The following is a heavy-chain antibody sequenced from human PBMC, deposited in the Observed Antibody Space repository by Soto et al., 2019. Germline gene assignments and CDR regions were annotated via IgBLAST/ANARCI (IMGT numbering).Heavy chain of an antibody. J-gene: IGHJ4*02. CDR1: GGSISSSSYY. CDR3: ARGGYDFWSGYPYYFDY. Sequence: QLQLQESGPGLVKPSETLSLTCTVSGGSISSSSYYWGWIRQPPGKGLEWIGSIYYSGSTYYNPSLKSRVPISVDTSKNQFSLKLSSVTAADTAVYYCARGGYDFWSGYPYYFDYWGQGTLVTVSS. CDR2: IYYSGST. V-gene: IGHV4-39*01. D-gene: IGHD3-3*01.